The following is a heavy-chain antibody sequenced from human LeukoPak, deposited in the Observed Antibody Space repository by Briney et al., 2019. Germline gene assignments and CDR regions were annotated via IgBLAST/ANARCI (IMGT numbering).Heavy chain of an antibody. CDR2: INHSGST. CDR1: GGSFSGYY. V-gene: IGHV4-34*01. J-gene: IGHJ5*02. CDR3: AKTAIIDDYGRTNWFDP. Sequence: PSETLSLTCAVYGGSFSGYYWSWIRQPPGKGLEWIGEINHSGSTNYNPSLKSRVTISVDTSKNQFSLKLSSVTAADTAVYYCAKTAIIDDYGRTNWFDPWGQGTLVTVSS. D-gene: IGHD4-17*01.